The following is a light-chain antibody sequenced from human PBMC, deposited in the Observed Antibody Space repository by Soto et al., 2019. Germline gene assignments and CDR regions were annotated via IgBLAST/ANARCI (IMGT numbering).Light chain of an antibody. CDR2: EVT. CDR3: SSYTTSSTLWI. CDR1: SSDIGRYNY. V-gene: IGLV2-14*03. J-gene: IGLJ2*01. Sequence: QSALTQPASVSGSPGQSITISCTGTSSDIGRYNYVSWYQQHPGKAPKLMIYEVTNRPSGVSNRFSGSKSGSTASLTISGLQAEDEADYYCSSYTTSSTLWIFGGGTKLTVL.